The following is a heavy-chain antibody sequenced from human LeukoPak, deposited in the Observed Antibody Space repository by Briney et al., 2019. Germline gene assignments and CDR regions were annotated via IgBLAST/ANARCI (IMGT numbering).Heavy chain of an antibody. Sequence: GGSLRLSCAASGFTFSSYSMNWVRQAPGKGLEWVSFISSSSYIYYADSVKGRFTISRDNAKNSLYLQMNSLRAEDTAVYYCARAWIAAAGSDTLDYWGQGTLVTVSS. D-gene: IGHD6-13*01. CDR1: GFTFSSYS. CDR2: ISSSSYI. CDR3: ARAWIAAAGSDTLDY. V-gene: IGHV3-21*01. J-gene: IGHJ4*02.